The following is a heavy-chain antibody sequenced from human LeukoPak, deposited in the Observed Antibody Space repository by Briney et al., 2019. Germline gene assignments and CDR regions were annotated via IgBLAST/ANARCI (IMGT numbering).Heavy chain of an antibody. J-gene: IGHJ6*02. CDR2: ISSSSSYI. D-gene: IGHD3-10*01. V-gene: IGHV3-21*01. CDR1: GFTISSYG. CDR3: ARDGDYYGSGTLRNYYGMDV. Sequence: PGGSLRLSCAASGFTISSYGMHWVRQAPGKGLEWVSSISSSSSYIYYADSVKGRFTISRDNAKNSLYLQMNSLRAEDTAVYYCARDGDYYGSGTLRNYYGMDVWGQGTTVTVSS.